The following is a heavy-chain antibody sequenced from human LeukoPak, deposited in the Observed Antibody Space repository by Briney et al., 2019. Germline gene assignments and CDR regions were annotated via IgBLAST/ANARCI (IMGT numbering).Heavy chain of an antibody. CDR3: ARAQYYYGSSGLDAFDI. CDR1: GFTFSSYG. D-gene: IGHD3-22*01. J-gene: IGHJ3*02. V-gene: IGHV3-33*01. CDR2: IWYDGSNK. Sequence: GGSLRLSCAASGFTFSSYGMHWVRQAPGKGLEWVAVIWYDGSNKYYADSVKGRFTISRDNSKNTLYLQMNSLRAEDTAVYYCARAQYYYGSSGLDAFDIWGQGTMVTVSS.